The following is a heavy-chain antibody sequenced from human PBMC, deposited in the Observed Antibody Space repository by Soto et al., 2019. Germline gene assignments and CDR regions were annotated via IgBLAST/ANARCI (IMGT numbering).Heavy chain of an antibody. CDR3: AKGGGSARDFDY. V-gene: IGHV3-30*18. Sequence: SLRLSCTGSGFTFGNYGMHWVRQAPGKGLEWVASTSYDGNNKYYADSLNGRFTISRDNSKKMVYLQMTSLGPEDTAVYYCAKGGGSARDFDYWSKGALVTVSS. D-gene: IGHD1-26*01. CDR2: TSYDGNNK. CDR1: GFTFGNYG. J-gene: IGHJ4*02.